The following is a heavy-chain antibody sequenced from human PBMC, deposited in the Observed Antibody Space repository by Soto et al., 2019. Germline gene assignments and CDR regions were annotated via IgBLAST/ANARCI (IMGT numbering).Heavy chain of an antibody. CDR3: ARQDIVTATVRGVYFDS. J-gene: IGHJ4*02. D-gene: IGHD2-15*01. Sequence: GESLKISCKADGYSFTRHWSCWVRQVPGIGPELVAVIYPADSDARYSPSFRGRGTISVDISINTVYLQWRSLKASDTAIYFCARQDIVTATVRGVYFDSWGQGPTVTV. V-gene: IGHV5-51*01. CDR2: IYPADSDA. CDR1: GYSFTRHW.